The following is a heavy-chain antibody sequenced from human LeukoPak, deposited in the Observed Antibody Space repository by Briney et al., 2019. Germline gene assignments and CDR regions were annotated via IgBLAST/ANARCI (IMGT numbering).Heavy chain of an antibody. CDR1: GFTFSSYG. Sequence: GGSLRLSCAASGFTFSSYGMHWVRQAPGKGLEWVSSISSSSSYIYYADSVKGRFTISRDNAKNSLYLQMNSLRAEDTAVYYCARVGDVLLWFGESDYWGQGTLVTVSS. CDR3: ARVGDVLLWFGESDY. V-gene: IGHV3-21*01. J-gene: IGHJ4*02. CDR2: ISSSSSYI. D-gene: IGHD3-10*01.